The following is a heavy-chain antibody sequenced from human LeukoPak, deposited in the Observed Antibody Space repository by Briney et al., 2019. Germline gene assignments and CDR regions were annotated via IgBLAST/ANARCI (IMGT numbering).Heavy chain of an antibody. Sequence: PSETPSLTCAVYGGSFSGYYWTWIRQTPEKGLDWIGEMNPSGSTSYNPSLKSRVTISVDTSKNQFSLKLSSVTAADTAVYYCARGRQDVTMIVVVMTAVSYYLDVWGKGTTVTVS. V-gene: IGHV4-34*01. CDR3: ARGRQDVTMIVVVMTAVSYYLDV. J-gene: IGHJ6*03. CDR2: MNPSGST. CDR1: GGSFSGYY. D-gene: IGHD3-22*01.